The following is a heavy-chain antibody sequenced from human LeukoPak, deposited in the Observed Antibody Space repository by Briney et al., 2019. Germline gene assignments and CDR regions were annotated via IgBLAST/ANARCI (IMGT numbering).Heavy chain of an antibody. Sequence: ASVKVSCKVSEYTLTELSMHWVRQAPGKGLEWLGGFDPEDGEIIYAQKFQGRVTMSDDTSTDTAYMELGSLGSDDTAVYYCAADRGDYSGSYWTAFDIWGQGTMVTVSS. D-gene: IGHD1-26*01. CDR3: AADRGDYSGSYWTAFDI. CDR1: EYTLTELS. J-gene: IGHJ3*02. V-gene: IGHV1-24*01. CDR2: FDPEDGEI.